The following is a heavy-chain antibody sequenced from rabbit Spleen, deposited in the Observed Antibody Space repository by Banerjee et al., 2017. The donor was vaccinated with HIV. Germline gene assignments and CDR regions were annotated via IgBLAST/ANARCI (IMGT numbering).Heavy chain of an antibody. J-gene: IGHJ4*01. V-gene: IGHV1S45*01. CDR2: IDVTKSGTT. D-gene: IGHD4-2*01. CDR1: GLDFSSNYW. CDR3: ARDSAGREDFNL. Sequence: QEQLVESGGDLVKPGASLTLTCKASGLDFSSNYWMCWVRQAPGKGLEWIACIDVTKSGTTYYASWAKGRFTISKTSSTTVTLQMTSLTAADTATYFCARDSAGREDFNLWGPGTLVTVS.